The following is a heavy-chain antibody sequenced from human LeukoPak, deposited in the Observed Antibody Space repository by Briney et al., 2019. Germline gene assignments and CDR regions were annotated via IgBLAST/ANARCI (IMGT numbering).Heavy chain of an antibody. CDR1: GFTFSSYA. V-gene: IGHV3-23*01. J-gene: IGHJ4*02. Sequence: GGSLRLSCAASGFTFSSYAMSWVRQAPGKGLEWVSAISGSGSSTYYADSVKGRFTISRDNSKNTLYLQMNSLRAEDTAVYYCAKTVSNYDFWSGYYTDYWGQGTLVTVSS. CDR3: AKTVSNYDFWSGYYTDY. D-gene: IGHD3-3*01. CDR2: ISGSGSST.